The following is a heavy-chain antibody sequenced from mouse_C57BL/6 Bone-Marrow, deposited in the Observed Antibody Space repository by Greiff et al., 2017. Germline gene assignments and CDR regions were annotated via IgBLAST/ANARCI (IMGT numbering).Heavy chain of an antibody. CDR1: GYTFTSYW. CDR2: IDPSDSYT. CDR3: ARGGYYGSSYVDY. D-gene: IGHD1-1*01. Sequence: QVHVKQSGAELVRPGTSVKLSCKASGYTFTSYWMHWVKQRPGQGLEWIGVIDPSDSYTNYNQKFKGKATLTVDTSSSTAYMQLSSLTSEDSAVYYCARGGYYGSSYVDYWGQGTTLTVSS. V-gene: IGHV1-59*01. J-gene: IGHJ2*01.